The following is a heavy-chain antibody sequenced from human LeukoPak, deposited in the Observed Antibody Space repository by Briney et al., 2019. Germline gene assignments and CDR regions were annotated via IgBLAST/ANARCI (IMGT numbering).Heavy chain of an antibody. J-gene: IGHJ4*02. CDR3: TRGSSGRRDN. CDR1: GYTFTSNY. CDR2: MNPNSGNT. Sequence: ASVKVSCKASGYTFTSNYMHWVRQATGQGLEWMGWMNPNSGNTGYGQSFQGRITMTRDISIGTAYMELSNLTSEDTAIYYCTRGSSGRRDNWGQGTLVTVSA. D-gene: IGHD6-19*01. V-gene: IGHV1-8*02.